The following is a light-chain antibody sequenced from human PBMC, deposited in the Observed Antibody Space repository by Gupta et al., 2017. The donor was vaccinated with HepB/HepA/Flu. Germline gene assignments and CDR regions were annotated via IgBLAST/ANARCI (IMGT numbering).Light chain of an antibody. Sequence: QSALTQPASVSGSPGQSLTVSCTGTNGDIGGYNYVSWYQQNPGKAPKLMIYDVSTRPSGVSDRFSGSKSGNTASLTISGLQAEDEADYYCSSYASISALVVFGGGTKLTVL. V-gene: IGLV2-14*03. CDR3: SSYASISALVV. CDR2: DVS. J-gene: IGLJ2*01. CDR1: NGDIGGYNY.